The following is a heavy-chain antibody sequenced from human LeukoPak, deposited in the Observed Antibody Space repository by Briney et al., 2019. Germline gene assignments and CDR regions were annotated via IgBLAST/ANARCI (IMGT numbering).Heavy chain of an antibody. J-gene: IGHJ6*03. CDR3: ARGRVAGIVYYYYMDV. CDR2: MNPNRGNT. CDR1: GYTFTSYG. V-gene: IGHV1-8*03. Sequence: ASVKVSCKASGYTFTSYGINWVRQATGQGLEWMGWMNPNRGNTGYAQKFQGRFTITRNTSISTAYMELSSLRSEDTAVYYCARGRVAGIVYYYYMDVWGKGTTVTVSS. D-gene: IGHD1-26*01.